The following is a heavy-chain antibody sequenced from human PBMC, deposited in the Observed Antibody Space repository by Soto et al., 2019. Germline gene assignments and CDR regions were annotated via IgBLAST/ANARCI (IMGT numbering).Heavy chain of an antibody. J-gene: IGHJ5*02. CDR3: ARGSGSYSWWFDP. D-gene: IGHD3-10*01. CDR1: GGSISSGGYS. CDR2: MYHSGST. Sequence: PSETLSLTCAVSGGSISSGGYSWSWIRQPPGKGLEWIGYMYHSGSTYYNPSLKSRVTISVDTSKNQFSLKLSSVTAADTAVYYCARGSGSYSWWFDPWGQGTLVTVSS. V-gene: IGHV4-30-2*01.